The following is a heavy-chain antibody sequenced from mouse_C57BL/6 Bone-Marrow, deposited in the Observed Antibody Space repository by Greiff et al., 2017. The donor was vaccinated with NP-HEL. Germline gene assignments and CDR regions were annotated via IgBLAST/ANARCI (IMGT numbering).Heavy chain of an antibody. D-gene: IGHD1-1*01. J-gene: IGHJ2*01. CDR3: TTPYSVVATKDYFDY. Sequence: EVHLVESGAELVRPGASVKLSCTASGFNIKDDYMHWVKQRPEQGLEWIGWIDPENGDTEYASKFQGKATLTVDPSSNTAYLQLSSRTSEDAAVYYCTTPYSVVATKDYFDYWGQGTTLTVSS. CDR1: GFNIKDDY. V-gene: IGHV14-4*01. CDR2: IDPENGDT.